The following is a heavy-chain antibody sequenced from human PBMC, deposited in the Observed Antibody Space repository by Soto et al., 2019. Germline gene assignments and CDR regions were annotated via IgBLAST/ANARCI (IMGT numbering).Heavy chain of an antibody. V-gene: IGHV3-53*04. CDR3: EREGIAAPAAGEHAFDI. Sequence: EVQLVESGGGLVQPGGSLRLSCAASGFTVSRYYMNWIRQAQGKGLEWVSVTHTGGGALYADSVKGRFTISRQDSKNTVFLQMKSRRLEDAAVYFCEREGIAAPAAGEHAFDIWGHGTMVTVSS. CDR2: THTGGGA. D-gene: IGHD6-13*01. CDR1: GFTVSRYY. J-gene: IGHJ3*02.